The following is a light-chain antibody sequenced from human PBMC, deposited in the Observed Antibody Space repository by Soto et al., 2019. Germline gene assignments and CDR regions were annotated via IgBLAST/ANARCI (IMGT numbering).Light chain of an antibody. J-gene: IGKJ4*01. CDR2: YAS. V-gene: IGKV3-11*01. CDR3: QQRNYWLS. CDR1: HSVGTN. Sequence: EVVLTQSPATLSLSPAERATLSFRASHSVGTNLMWYQQKPGQPPRLLISYASNRATGIPGRFSGGGSGTDFTLTISSLEPEDFAVYYCQQRNYWLSFGGGTKVDIK.